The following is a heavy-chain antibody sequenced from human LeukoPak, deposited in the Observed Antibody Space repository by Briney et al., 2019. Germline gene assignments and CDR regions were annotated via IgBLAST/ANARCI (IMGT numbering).Heavy chain of an antibody. Sequence: SQTLSLTCTVYGGSISSGSYYWSWIRQPAGKGLGWIGRIYTSGSTNYNPSLKSRVTISVDTSKNQFSLKLSSVTAADTAVYYCARGTIVVVVAAIGDYFDYWGQGTLVTVSS. CDR1: GGSISSGSYY. V-gene: IGHV4-61*02. D-gene: IGHD2-15*01. CDR2: IYTSGST. CDR3: ARGTIVVVVAAIGDYFDY. J-gene: IGHJ4*02.